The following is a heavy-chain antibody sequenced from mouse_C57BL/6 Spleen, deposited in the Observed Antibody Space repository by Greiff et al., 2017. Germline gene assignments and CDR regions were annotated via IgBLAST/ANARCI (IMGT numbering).Heavy chain of an antibody. CDR3: ARDSSGYKGAMDY. CDR1: GFTFSSYG. V-gene: IGHV5-6*01. J-gene: IGHJ4*01. Sequence: EVKLMESGGDLVKPGGSLKLSCAASGFTFSSYGMSWVRQTPDKRLEWVATISSGGSYTYYPDSVKGRFTISRDNAKNTLYLQMSSLKSEDTAMYYCARDSSGYKGAMDYWGQGTSVTVSS. CDR2: ISSGGSYT. D-gene: IGHD3-2*02.